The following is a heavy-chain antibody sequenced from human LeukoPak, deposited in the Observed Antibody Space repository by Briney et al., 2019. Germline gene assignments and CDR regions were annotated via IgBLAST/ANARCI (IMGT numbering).Heavy chain of an antibody. CDR3: ASGGRINWFDP. CDR1: GFTFSSYS. Sequence: GGSLRLSCAASGFTFSSYSMNWVRQAPGKGLEWVSSISSSSSYIYYADSVKGRFTISRDNAKNSLYLQMNSLRAEDTAVYYCASGGRINWFDPWGQGTMVTVSS. CDR2: ISSSSSYI. V-gene: IGHV3-21*01. J-gene: IGHJ3*01. D-gene: IGHD1-20*01.